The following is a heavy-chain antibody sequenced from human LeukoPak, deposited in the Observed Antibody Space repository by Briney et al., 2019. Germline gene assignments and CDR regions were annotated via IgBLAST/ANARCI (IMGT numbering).Heavy chain of an antibody. V-gene: IGHV4-38-2*02. CDR3: ARDLGIAAIDY. CDR1: GYSISSGYY. D-gene: IGHD6-13*01. Sequence: SETLSLTCTVSGYSISSGYYWGWIRQPPGKGLEWIGSIYHSGSTYYNPSLKSRVTISVDTSKNQFSLKLSSVTAADTAVYYCARDLGIAAIDYWGQGTLVTVSS. J-gene: IGHJ4*02. CDR2: IYHSGST.